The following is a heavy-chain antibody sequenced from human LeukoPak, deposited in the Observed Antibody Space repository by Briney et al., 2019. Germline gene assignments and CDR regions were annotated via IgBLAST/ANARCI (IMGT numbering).Heavy chain of an antibody. D-gene: IGHD2-15*01. CDR1: GYTFTSYG. CDR3: ARDERYCSGGSWYHGGEGY. CDR2: ISAYNGNT. V-gene: IGHV1-18*01. J-gene: IGHJ4*02. Sequence: GASVKVSCKASGYTFTSYGISGVRQAPGQGLEWMGWISAYNGNTNYAQKLQGRVTMTTDTSTSTAYMELRSRRSDDTAVYYVARDERYCSGGSWYHGGEGYWGQGTLVTVSS.